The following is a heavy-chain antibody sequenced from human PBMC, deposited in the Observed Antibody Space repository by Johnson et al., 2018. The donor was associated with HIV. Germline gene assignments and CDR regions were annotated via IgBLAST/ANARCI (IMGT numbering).Heavy chain of an antibody. CDR3: AREVAIGYSYGYLIGAFDI. V-gene: IGHV3-23*04. CDR1: GFTFSTYA. J-gene: IGHJ3*02. D-gene: IGHD5-18*01. Sequence: VQLVESGGGLVQPGGSLRLSCAASGFTFSTYAMSWVRQAPGKGPEWVSALTPSGGGTYYADSVKGRFTISRDNSKNTLYLQMNSLRAEDTAVYYCAREVAIGYSYGYLIGAFDIWGQGTMVTVSS. CDR2: LTPSGGGT.